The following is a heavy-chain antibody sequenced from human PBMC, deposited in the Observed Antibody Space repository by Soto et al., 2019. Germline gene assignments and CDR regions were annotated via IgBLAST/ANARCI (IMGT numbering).Heavy chain of an antibody. D-gene: IGHD2-15*01. V-gene: IGHV1-69*12. J-gene: IGHJ6*02. CDR3: ASPPGDCSGGSCPYYYYGMDV. Sequence: QVQLVQSGAEVKKPGSSVKVSCKASGGTFGSYAISWVRQAPGQGLEGMGGIIPIFGTANYAQKFQGRVTITADESTSTAYMELSSLRSEDTAVYYCASPPGDCSGGSCPYYYYGMDVWGQGTTVTVSS. CDR1: GGTFGSYA. CDR2: IIPIFGTA.